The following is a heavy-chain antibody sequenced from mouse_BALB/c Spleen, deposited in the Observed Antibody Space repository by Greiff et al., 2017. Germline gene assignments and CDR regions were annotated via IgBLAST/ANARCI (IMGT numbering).Heavy chain of an antibody. CDR2: IYPGNSDT. CDR3: TRWDDYDGRAWFAY. J-gene: IGHJ3*01. D-gene: IGHD2-4*01. V-gene: IGHV1-5*01. Sequence: EVQLQQSGTVLARPGASVKMSCKASGYSFTSYWMHWVKQRPGQGLEWIGAIYPGNSDTSYNQKFKGKAKLTAVTSASTAYMELSSLTNEDSAVYYCTRWDDYDGRAWFAYWGQGTLVTVSA. CDR1: GYSFTSYW.